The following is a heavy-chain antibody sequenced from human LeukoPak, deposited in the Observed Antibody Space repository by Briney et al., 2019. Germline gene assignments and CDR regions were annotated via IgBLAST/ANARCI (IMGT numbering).Heavy chain of an antibody. CDR2: IYYSGST. D-gene: IGHD4-17*01. CDR3: ARVTVKAMTTVTTPYDAFDI. V-gene: IGHV4-39*07. J-gene: IGHJ3*02. CDR1: GGSISSSSYY. Sequence: PSETLSLICTVSGGSISSSSYYWGWIRQPPGKGLEWIGSIYYSGSTYYNPSLKSRVTISVDTSKNQFSLKLSSVTAADTAVYYCARVTVKAMTTVTTPYDAFDIWGQGTMVTVSS.